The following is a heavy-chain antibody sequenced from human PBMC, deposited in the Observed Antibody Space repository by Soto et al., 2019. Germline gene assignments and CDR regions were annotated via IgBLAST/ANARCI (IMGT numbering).Heavy chain of an antibody. CDR3: ARDTYARKGFDY. CDR2: IWYDGSNK. Sequence: QVQLVESGGGVVQPGRSLRLSCAASGFTFSSYGMHWVRQAPGKGLEWVAVIWYDGSNKYYADSVKGRFTISRDNSERGLYLEMNSLRAGDTAVYYCARDTYARKGFDYWGQGTLVTVSS. CDR1: GFTFSSYG. V-gene: IGHV3-33*01. J-gene: IGHJ4*02.